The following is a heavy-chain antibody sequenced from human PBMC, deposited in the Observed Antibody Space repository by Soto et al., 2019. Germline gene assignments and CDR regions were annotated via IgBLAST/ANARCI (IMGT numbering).Heavy chain of an antibody. Sequence: GAPVKACSKESRYGFASYYLRLVRQAPGQGLEWMGIINPSGGSTSYAQKFQGRVTMTRNTSISTAYMELSSLRSEDTAVYYYARVPAHIDYWGQGTLVTVPQ. J-gene: IGHJ4*02. V-gene: IGHV1-46*01. CDR2: INPSGGST. D-gene: IGHD2-2*01. CDR3: ARVPAHIDY. CDR1: RYGFASYY.